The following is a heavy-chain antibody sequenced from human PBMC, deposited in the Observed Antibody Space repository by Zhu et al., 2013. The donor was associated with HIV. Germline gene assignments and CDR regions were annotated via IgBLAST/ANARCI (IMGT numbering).Heavy chain of an antibody. D-gene: IGHD3-22*01. CDR1: GGTFSSYA. V-gene: IGHV1-69*01. CDR3: ARVGGEGITMIVEKGAFDI. CDR2: IIPIFGTA. J-gene: IGHJ3*02. Sequence: QVQLVQSGAEVKKPGSSVKVSCKASGGTFSSYAISWVRQAPGQGLEWMGGIIPIFGTANYAQKFQGRVTITADESTSTAYMELSSLRSEDTAVYYCARVGGEGITMIVEKGAFDIWGQGTMVTVSS.